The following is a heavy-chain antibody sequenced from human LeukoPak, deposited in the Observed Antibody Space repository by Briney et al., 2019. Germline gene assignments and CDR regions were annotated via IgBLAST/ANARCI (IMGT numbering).Heavy chain of an antibody. D-gene: IGHD3-22*01. Sequence: GGSLRLSCAASGFTFCSYAMSWVRQAPGKGLEWVSSVSGSGGYTYYAGSVKGRFTISRDNSKNTLYLQMNSLRAEDTAIYYCAKDRPNYYDSSGHYYRRDGDYWGQGTLVTVSS. CDR3: AKDRPNYYDSSGHYYRRDGDY. J-gene: IGHJ4*02. V-gene: IGHV3-23*01. CDR2: VSGSGGYT. CDR1: GFTFCSYA.